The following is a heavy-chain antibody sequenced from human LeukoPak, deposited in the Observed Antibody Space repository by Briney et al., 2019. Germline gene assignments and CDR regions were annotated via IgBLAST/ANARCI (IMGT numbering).Heavy chain of an antibody. D-gene: IGHD4-11*01. CDR2: IKQDGSEK. CDR1: GFTFSTYR. J-gene: IGHJ6*03. Sequence: EGSLRLSCAASGFTFSTYRMSWVRQAPGKGLEWVANIKQDGSEKHYVDSVKGRFTISRDNAKNSLYLQMSSLRAEDTAVYYCTRVEETATTAAIIRKYSYYYYYMDVWGKGNTVTVSS. CDR3: TRVEETATTAAIIRKYSYYYYYMDV. V-gene: IGHV3-7*01.